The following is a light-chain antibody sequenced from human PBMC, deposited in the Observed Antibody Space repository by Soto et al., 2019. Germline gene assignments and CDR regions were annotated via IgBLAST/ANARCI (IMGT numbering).Light chain of an antibody. CDR2: DAS. V-gene: IGKV3-15*01. J-gene: IGKJ2*01. CDR1: QGVSSY. CDR3: LQYSTWPPLYT. Sequence: EIVMTQSPAALSVSLGERVSLTCRASQGVSSYLAWYQQKPGQAPRLLISDASTRATDIPDRFSGSGSGTDFAHTISRLQSSDLAVYYCLQYSTWPPLYTFGQGTKLEIK.